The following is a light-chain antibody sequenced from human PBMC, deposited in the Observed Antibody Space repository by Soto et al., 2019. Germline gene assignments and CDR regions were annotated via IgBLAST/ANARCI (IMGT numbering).Light chain of an antibody. CDR1: SSNIGSNT. J-gene: IGLJ1*01. CDR2: NNN. CDR3: AAWDDSLNGLV. Sequence: QSVLTQPPSASGTPGQRVTISCSGSSSNIGSNTVNWYQQLPGTAPKLLIYNNNQRPSGVPDRFSGSKSGTSASLAISGLXXXXXXXXXCAAWDDSLNGLVFGTGTKLTVX. V-gene: IGLV1-44*01.